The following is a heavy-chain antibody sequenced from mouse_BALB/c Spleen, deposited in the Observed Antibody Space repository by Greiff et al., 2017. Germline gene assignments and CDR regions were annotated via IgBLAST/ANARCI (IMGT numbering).Heavy chain of an antibody. CDR2: INPYYGST. CDR1: GYSFTDYI. D-gene: IGHD1-1*01. CDR3: ARVLYGSSYYYAMDY. J-gene: IGHJ4*01. Sequence: QLQQTGPELVKPGASVKISCKASGYSFTDYIMLWVKQSHGKSLEWIGNINPYYGSTSYNLKFKGKATLTVDKSSSTAYMQLNSLTSEDSAVYYCARVLYGSSYYYAMDYWGQGTSVTVSS. V-gene: IGHV1-39*01.